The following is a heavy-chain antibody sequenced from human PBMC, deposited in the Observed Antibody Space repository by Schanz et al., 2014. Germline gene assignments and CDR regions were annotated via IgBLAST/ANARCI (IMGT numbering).Heavy chain of an antibody. D-gene: IGHD6-19*01. CDR2: IYTSGST. V-gene: IGHV4-61*02. Sequence: QVQLQESGPGLVKPSQTLSLTCTVSGGSISSGSYYWSWIRQPAGKGLEWIGRIYTSGSTNYNPSRKSRVTIPVDTSKNKSSLKLSSVTAADTAVYYCASRASGWYALGYFDYWGQGAPVTVSS. CDR3: ASRASGWYALGYFDY. J-gene: IGHJ4*02. CDR1: GGSISSGSYY.